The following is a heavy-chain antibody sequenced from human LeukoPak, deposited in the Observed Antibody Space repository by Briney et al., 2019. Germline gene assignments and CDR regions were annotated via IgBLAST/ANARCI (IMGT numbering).Heavy chain of an antibody. V-gene: IGHV3-7*01. CDR2: INQDGSEK. D-gene: IGHD2-15*01. CDR3: ARDLWYCSGGNCYSDY. CDR1: GFTFSSFW. Sequence: GGSLRLSCAASGFTFSSFWMSWLRQAPGKGLEWVANINQDGSEKFYVDSVKGRFTVSRDNADNSLYLQMNGLRAGDTAIYYCARDLWYCSGGNCYSDYWGQGTLVTVSS. J-gene: IGHJ4*02.